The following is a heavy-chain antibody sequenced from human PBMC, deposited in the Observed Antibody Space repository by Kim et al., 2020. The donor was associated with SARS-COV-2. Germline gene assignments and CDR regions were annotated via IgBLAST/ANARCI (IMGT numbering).Heavy chain of an antibody. D-gene: IGHD3-22*01. CDR2: ISGSGGST. CDR3: AKALTYYYDSSGYYPFDY. J-gene: IGHJ4*02. Sequence: GGSLRLSCAASGFTFSSYAMSWVRQAPGKGLEWVSAISGSGGSTYYADSVKGRFTISRDNSKNTLYLQMNSLRAEDTAVYYFAKALTYYYDSSGYYPFDYWGQGTLVTVSS. V-gene: IGHV3-23*01. CDR1: GFTFSSYA.